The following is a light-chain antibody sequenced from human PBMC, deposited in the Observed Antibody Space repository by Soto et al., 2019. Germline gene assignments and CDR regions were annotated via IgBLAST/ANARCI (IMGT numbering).Light chain of an antibody. CDR3: QQRSNWPPIT. CDR2: DAS. Sequence: EIVLTQSPATLSLSPGERATLSCRASQSISSYLAWYQQKPGQAPRLLIYDASNRATGIPARFSGSGSGTDFTLTISSLEPEDCAVSYYQQRSNWPPITFGQVTRLEI. V-gene: IGKV3-11*01. J-gene: IGKJ5*01. CDR1: QSISSY.